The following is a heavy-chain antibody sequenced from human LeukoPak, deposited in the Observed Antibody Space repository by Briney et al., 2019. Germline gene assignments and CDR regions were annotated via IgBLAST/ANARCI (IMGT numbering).Heavy chain of an antibody. CDR3: ARGTTVLRHFDY. J-gene: IGHJ4*02. V-gene: IGHV1-69*05. D-gene: IGHD4-11*01. Sequence: SVKVSCKASGGTFSSHAISWVRQAPGQGLEWMGGIIPIFGTANYAQKFQGRVTITTDESTSTAYMELSSLRSEDTAVYYCARGTTVLRHFDYWGQGTLVTVSS. CDR1: GGTFSSHA. CDR2: IIPIFGTA.